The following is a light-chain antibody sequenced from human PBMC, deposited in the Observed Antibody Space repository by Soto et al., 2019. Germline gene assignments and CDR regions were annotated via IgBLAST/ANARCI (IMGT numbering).Light chain of an antibody. CDR1: SSDIGGYNY. J-gene: IGLJ2*01. CDR3: SSYTSSSTLSVV. CDR2: EVS. Sequence: QSALPQPASVSGSPGQSSTISCTGTSSDIGGYNYVSWYQQHPGKAPKLMIYEVSNRPSGVSNRFSGSKSGNTASLTISGLHAEDEGDYYCSSYTSSSTLSVVFGGGTKLTVL. V-gene: IGLV2-14*01.